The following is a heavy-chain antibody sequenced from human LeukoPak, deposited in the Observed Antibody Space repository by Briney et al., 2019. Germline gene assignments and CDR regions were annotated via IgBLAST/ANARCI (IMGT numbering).Heavy chain of an antibody. J-gene: IGHJ4*02. D-gene: IGHD3-16*01. CDR3: ARDVFADSSGGSFDF. Sequence: GGSLRLSCAAPGFSFDTHGMHGVRQAPGKGLEWVAVIWYDVSKKYYADSVTGRFTISRDNSKKSLFLQMNSLRAEDTALYYCARDVFADSSGGSFDFWGQGTLVTVSS. CDR1: GFSFDTHG. V-gene: IGHV3-33*01. CDR2: IWYDVSKK.